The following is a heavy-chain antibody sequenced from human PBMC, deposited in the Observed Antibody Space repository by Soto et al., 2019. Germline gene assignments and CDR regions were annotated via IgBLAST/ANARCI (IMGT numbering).Heavy chain of an antibody. CDR3: AREVLWSRYFDY. D-gene: IGHD3-10*01. J-gene: IGHJ4*02. V-gene: IGHV3-30*01. Sequence: SVKGRFTISRDNSQNTLYLQMNSLRPEDTGAYYCAREVLWSRYFDYWGQGTLVTVSS.